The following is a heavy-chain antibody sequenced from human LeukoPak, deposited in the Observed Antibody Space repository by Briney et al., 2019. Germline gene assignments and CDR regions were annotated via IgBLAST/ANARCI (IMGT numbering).Heavy chain of an antibody. CDR2: LSGSGDTT. V-gene: IGHV3-23*01. CDR3: AKDQDSMVRGIIWMNNWFDP. Sequence: GGSLRLSCAASGFTFSSYAMSWVRQAPGKGLEWVSALSGSGDTTYYADSVKGRFTISRDNSKNTLYLQMNSLRAEDTAVYYCAKDQDSMVRGIIWMNNWFDPWAREPWSPSPQ. CDR1: GFTFSSYA. D-gene: IGHD3-10*01. J-gene: IGHJ5*02.